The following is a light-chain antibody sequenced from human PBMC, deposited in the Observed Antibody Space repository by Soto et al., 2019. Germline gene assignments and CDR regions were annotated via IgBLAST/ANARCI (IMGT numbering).Light chain of an antibody. CDR2: DAS. CDR1: QSVSSSY. Sequence: EIVLTQSPGTLSLSPWERATLSCRASQSVSSSYLAWYQQKPGQAPRLLIYDASNRATGIPARFSGSGSGTDFTLTISSLEPEDFAVYYCQQRSNWRGTFGQGTKVDIK. V-gene: IGKV3D-20*02. J-gene: IGKJ1*01. CDR3: QQRSNWRGT.